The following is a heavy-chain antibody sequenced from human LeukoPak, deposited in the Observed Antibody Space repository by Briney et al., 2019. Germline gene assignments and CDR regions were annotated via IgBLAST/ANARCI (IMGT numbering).Heavy chain of an antibody. D-gene: IGHD2-21*02. CDR3: ARLVVVTAISFDY. V-gene: IGHV3-30*01. J-gene: IGHJ4*02. CDR2: ISYDGSNK. Sequence: GGSLRLSCAASGFTFSSYAMHWVRQAPGKGLEWVAVISYDGSNKYYADSVKGRFTIPRDNSKNTLYLQMNSLRAEDTAVYYCARLVVVTAISFDYWGQGTLVTVSS. CDR1: GFTFSSYA.